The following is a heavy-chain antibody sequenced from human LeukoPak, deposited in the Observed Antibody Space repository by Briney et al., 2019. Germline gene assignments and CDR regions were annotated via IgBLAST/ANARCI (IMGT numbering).Heavy chain of an antibody. CDR1: GGSISSGSYY. D-gene: IGHD2-2*01. CDR3: ARAAVVRPGTYAFDI. CDR2: INHSGST. Sequence: SETLSLTCTVSGGSISSGSYYWSWIRQPPEKGLEWIGEINHSGSTNYNPSLKSRVTISVDTSKNQFSLKLSSVTAADTAVYYCARAAVVRPGTYAFDIWGQGTMVAVSS. V-gene: IGHV4-39*07. J-gene: IGHJ3*02.